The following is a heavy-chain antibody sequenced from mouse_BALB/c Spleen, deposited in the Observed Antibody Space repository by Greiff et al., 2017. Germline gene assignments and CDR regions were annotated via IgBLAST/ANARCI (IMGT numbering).Heavy chain of an antibody. Sequence: EVKLVESGGDLVKPGGSLKLSCAASGFTFSSYGMSWVRQTPDKRLEWVATISSGGSYTYYPDSVKGRFTISRDNAKNTLYLQMSRLKSEDTAMYYCARQPIYYEYDGYAMDYWGQGTSVTVSS. CDR1: GFTFSSYG. CDR2: ISSGGSYT. D-gene: IGHD2-4*01. V-gene: IGHV5-6*01. J-gene: IGHJ4*01. CDR3: ARQPIYYEYDGYAMDY.